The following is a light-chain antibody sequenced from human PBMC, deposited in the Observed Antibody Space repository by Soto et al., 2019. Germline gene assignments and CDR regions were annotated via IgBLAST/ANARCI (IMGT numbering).Light chain of an antibody. CDR2: GAS. V-gene: IGKV1-5*01. CDR1: QSVSTW. J-gene: IGKJ1*01. Sequence: DIQMTQSPSTLSASVGDRVIITCRASQSVSTWLAWYQQKSGKAPKLLIYGASSLESGVRSRFSGSGSGIEFTLTITSLQPDDFAPDYGQQYNTYPWTFGHGTKVDIK. CDR3: QQYNTYPWT.